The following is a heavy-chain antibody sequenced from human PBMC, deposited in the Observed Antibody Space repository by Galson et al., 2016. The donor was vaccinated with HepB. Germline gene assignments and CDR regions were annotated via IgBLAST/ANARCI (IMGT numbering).Heavy chain of an antibody. J-gene: IGHJ4*01. CDR1: GFTFSTYW. V-gene: IGHV3-74*01. CDR2: IDADGSAP. CDR3: ARLVGASSLSNY. Sequence: SLRLSCAASGFTFSTYWMHWVRQPAGKGLEWVSRIDADGSAPEYADSVKGRFTISRDNAKNTLYLQMNSLRPEDSAVYYCARLVGASSLSNYWGHGTLVTVSS. D-gene: IGHD2-2*01.